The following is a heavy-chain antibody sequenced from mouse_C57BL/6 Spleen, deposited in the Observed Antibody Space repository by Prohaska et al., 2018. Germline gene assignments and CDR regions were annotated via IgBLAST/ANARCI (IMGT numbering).Heavy chain of an antibody. D-gene: IGHD2-1*01. J-gene: IGHJ2*01. Sequence: MHWVKQRPEQGLEWIGWIDPENGDTEYASKFQGKATITADTSSNTAYLQLSSLTSEDTAVYYCTHYGNYVYWGQGTTLTVSS. V-gene: IGHV14-4*01. CDR2: IDPENGDT. CDR3: THYGNYVY.